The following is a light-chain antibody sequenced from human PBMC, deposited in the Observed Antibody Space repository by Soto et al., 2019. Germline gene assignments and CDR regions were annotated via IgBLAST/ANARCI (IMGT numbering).Light chain of an antibody. J-gene: IGKJ3*01. Sequence: EIVLTQSPGTLSLSPGERATLSCRVSQSLSSNNLAWYQQKPGQAPRLLIYGASRRATGIPDRFSGSGSGTDFTLTINRLEPEDFAVYYCQQYGSSPSSFGPGTKVDFK. CDR2: GAS. CDR1: QSLSSNN. V-gene: IGKV3-20*01. CDR3: QQYGSSPSS.